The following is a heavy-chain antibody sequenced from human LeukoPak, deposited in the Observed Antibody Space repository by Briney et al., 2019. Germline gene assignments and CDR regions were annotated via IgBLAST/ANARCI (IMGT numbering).Heavy chain of an antibody. Sequence: GGSLRLSCAASGFTFSSYSMNWVRQAPGKGLEWVSYISSSGSTIYYADSVKGRFTISRDNAKNSLYLQMNSLRAEDTAVYYCARDQLGYYYDSSGCDYWGQGTLVTVSS. CDR3: ARDQLGYYYDSSGCDY. V-gene: IGHV3-48*04. CDR1: GFTFSSYS. D-gene: IGHD3-22*01. J-gene: IGHJ4*02. CDR2: ISSSGSTI.